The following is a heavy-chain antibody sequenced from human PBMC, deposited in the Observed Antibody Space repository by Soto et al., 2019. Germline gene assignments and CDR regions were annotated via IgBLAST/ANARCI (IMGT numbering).Heavy chain of an antibody. CDR3: ARHKVGELLYHSDVFEVFDI. J-gene: IGHJ3*02. Sequence: QLQLQESGPGLVKPSETLSLTCTVSGGSVSSSYSYWVWIRQPPGKGLGWFGSMYYRGSTYYNPSFKSRGSIAVDTSKNQVSLTLSSVTAADTAVYYCARHKVGELLYHSDVFEVFDIWGQGTMVTVSS. D-gene: IGHD3-10*01. CDR1: GGSVSSSYSY. CDR2: MYYRGST. V-gene: IGHV4-39*01.